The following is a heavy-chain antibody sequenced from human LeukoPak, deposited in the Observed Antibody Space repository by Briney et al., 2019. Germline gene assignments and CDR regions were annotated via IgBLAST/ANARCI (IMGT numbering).Heavy chain of an antibody. Sequence: SETLSLTCAVYGGSFSGYYWSWIRQPPGKGLEWIGEINHSGSTNYNPSLKSRVTISVDTSKNQFSLKLSSVTAADTAVYYCARPIVGATPYYYMDVWGKGTTVTVSS. V-gene: IGHV4-34*01. J-gene: IGHJ6*03. CDR1: GGSFSGYY. CDR2: INHSGST. D-gene: IGHD1-26*01. CDR3: ARPIVGATPYYYMDV.